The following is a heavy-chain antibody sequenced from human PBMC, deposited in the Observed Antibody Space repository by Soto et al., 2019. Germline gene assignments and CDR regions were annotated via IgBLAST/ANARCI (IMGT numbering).Heavy chain of an antibody. J-gene: IGHJ5*02. CDR3: ARVRNVTMVRGLWWFDP. Sequence: QVQLVQSGAEVKKPGASVKVSCKASGYTFTSYDINWVRQATGQGLEWMGWMNPNSGNTGYAQKFQGRVTMTRNTSXSXXYMELSSLRSEDTAVYYCARVRNVTMVRGLWWFDPWGQGTLVTVSS. CDR1: GYTFTSYD. CDR2: MNPNSGNT. V-gene: IGHV1-8*01. D-gene: IGHD3-10*01.